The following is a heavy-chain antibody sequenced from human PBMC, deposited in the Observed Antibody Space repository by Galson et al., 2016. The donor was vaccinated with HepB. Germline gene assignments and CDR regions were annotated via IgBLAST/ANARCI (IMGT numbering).Heavy chain of an antibody. D-gene: IGHD3-22*01. J-gene: IGHJ4*02. Sequence: SLRLSCAASGFTFTNAYMSWVRQAPGRGLEWVGRNKGKSDGGTTDYAAPVKGRFTISRDDSKNTLYLQMNSLKTEDTAVYYCTTAPHYYDSCCYYYRVDYWGQGTLVTVSS. CDR3: TTAPHYYDSCCYYYRVDY. V-gene: IGHV3-15*01. CDR2: NKGKSDGGTT. CDR1: GFTFTNAY.